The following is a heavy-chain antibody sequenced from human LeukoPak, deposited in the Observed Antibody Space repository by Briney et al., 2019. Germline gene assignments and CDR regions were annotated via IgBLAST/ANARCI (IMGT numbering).Heavy chain of an antibody. J-gene: IGHJ4*02. CDR3: ARGGRITMIVVY. D-gene: IGHD3-22*01. CDR2: IYYSGST. Sequence: SETLSLTCTVSGGSISSGDYYWSWIRQPPGKGLEWIGYIYYSGSTYYNPSLKSRVTISVDTSKNQFSLKLSSVTAADTAVYYCARGGRITMIVVYWGQGTLVTVSS. CDR1: GGSISSGDYY. V-gene: IGHV4-30-4*01.